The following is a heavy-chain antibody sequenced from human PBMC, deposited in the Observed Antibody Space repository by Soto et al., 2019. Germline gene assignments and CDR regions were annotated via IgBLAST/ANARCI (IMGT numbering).Heavy chain of an antibody. CDR3: ARGRYGEY. D-gene: IGHD3-10*01. J-gene: IGHJ4*02. V-gene: IGHV1-18*01. CDR2: ISAHNGNT. Sequence: QVHLVQSGAEVKKPGASVKVSCQASGYAFTTYGITWVRQAPGQGLEWMGWISAHNGNTNYAQKLQGRVTVTRDTSTGTAYMELRGLRSDDTAVYYFARGRYGEYWGQGALVTVSS. CDR1: GYAFTTYG.